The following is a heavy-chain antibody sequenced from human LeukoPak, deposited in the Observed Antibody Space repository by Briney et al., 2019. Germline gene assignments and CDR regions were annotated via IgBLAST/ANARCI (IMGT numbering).Heavy chain of an antibody. J-gene: IGHJ4*02. Sequence: ASVKVSCKTSGYTFIDYFIHWVRQAPGQGLEWMGRLNPNNGYTFYTEEFQGRVTMTSDTSISTAYMELTGLTSDDTALYSCARDLSSTSNWEFDYWGQGTLVTVSS. V-gene: IGHV1-2*06. D-gene: IGHD7-27*01. CDR2: LNPNNGYT. CDR1: GYTFIDYF. CDR3: ARDLSSTSNWEFDY.